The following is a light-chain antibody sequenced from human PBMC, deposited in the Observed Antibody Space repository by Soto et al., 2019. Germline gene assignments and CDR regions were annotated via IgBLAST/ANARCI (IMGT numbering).Light chain of an antibody. CDR1: QSVSNNY. V-gene: IGKV3-20*01. CDR2: CSS. CDR3: QQYGSSPPYT. J-gene: IGKJ2*01. Sequence: EVVLTQSPGTLSLSPGERATLSCRASQSVSNNYFAWYQQKPGQAPRLLIFCSSDRATGIPDRFSGSGSGTDFTLTISRLEPEDFAVYYCQQYGSSPPYTVGQGTKLEIK.